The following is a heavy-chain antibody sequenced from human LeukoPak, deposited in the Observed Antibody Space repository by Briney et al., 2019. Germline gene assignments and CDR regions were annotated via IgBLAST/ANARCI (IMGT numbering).Heavy chain of an antibody. V-gene: IGHV4-39*01. D-gene: IGHD6-19*01. J-gene: IGHJ3*02. CDR2: IYYNGNT. Sequence: PSVTLPLTCNVSGGSIGGHTFYWDWIRQPPGKGLEWIATIYYNGNTFYNPSLKSRVAISIDMSKSQFSLHLSSVTAADTAIYYCARLTALAGHRGAFDIWGPGTMVTVSS. CDR1: GGSIGGHTFY. CDR3: ARLTALAGHRGAFDI.